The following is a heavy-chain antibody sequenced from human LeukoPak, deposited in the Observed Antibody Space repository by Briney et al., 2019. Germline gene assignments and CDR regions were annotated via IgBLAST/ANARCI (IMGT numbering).Heavy chain of an antibody. D-gene: IGHD2-21*02. CDR3: ARGLPREVTLDS. V-gene: IGHV3-74*01. CDR2: INPDGSRT. CDR1: GFTFIGYE. J-gene: IGHJ5*01. Sequence: GGSLRLSCTASGFTFIGYEMHWVRQAPGKGLVWVSRINPDGSRTSYADSVNGRFTISRDNAKNTRSLHMNSLRADDTGVYDCARGLPREVTLDSWGQGTLVTVSS.